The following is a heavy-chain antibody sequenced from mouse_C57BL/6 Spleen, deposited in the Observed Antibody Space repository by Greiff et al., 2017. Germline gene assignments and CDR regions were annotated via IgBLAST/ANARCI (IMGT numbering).Heavy chain of an antibody. V-gene: IGHV1-52*01. J-gene: IGHJ3*01. D-gene: IGHD1-1*01. Sequence: VQLQQPGAELVRPGSSVKLSCKASGYTFTSYWMHWVKPRPIQGLEWIGNIDPSDSETNYNQKFKDKATLTVDKSSSTAYMQLSSLTSEDSAVYCCARDYDGFAYWGQGTLVTVSA. CDR3: ARDYDGFAY. CDR1: GYTFTSYW. CDR2: IDPSDSET.